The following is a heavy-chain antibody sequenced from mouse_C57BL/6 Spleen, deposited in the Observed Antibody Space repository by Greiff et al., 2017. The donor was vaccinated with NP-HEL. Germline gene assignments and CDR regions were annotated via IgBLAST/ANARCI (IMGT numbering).Heavy chain of an antibody. Sequence: QVQLKQPGAELVKPGASVKLSCKASGYTITSYWMHWVKQRPGQGLEWIGMIHPNSGSTNYNEKFKSKATLTVDKSSSTAYMQLSSLTSEDSAVYYCARVDPRDYAMDYWGQGTSVTVSS. CDR1: GYTITSYW. J-gene: IGHJ4*01. CDR3: ARVDPRDYAMDY. CDR2: IHPNSGST. V-gene: IGHV1-64*01.